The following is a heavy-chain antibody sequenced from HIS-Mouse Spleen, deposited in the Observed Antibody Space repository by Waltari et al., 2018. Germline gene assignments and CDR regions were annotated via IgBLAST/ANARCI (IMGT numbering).Heavy chain of an antibody. V-gene: IGHV4-39*07. CDR2: ICYSGST. J-gene: IGHJ4*02. CDR3: ARDEYSSSFDY. CDR1: GGSISSSSYY. Sequence: QLQLQESGPGLVKPSETLSLTCTVSGGSISSSSYYWGWIRQPPGKGLGWIGSICYSGSTYDNRSLKSRVNISVDTSKNQFSVKLSSVTAADTAVYYCARDEYSSSFDYWGQGTLVTVSS. D-gene: IGHD6-6*01.